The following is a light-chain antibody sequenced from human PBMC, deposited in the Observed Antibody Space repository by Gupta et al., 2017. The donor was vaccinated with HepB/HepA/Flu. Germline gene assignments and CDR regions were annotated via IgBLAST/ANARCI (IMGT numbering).Light chain of an antibody. CDR3: ETWDSSTQV. Sequence: QPVLTPSSSASASLGSSVKLTCTLSSGHSSYIIAWHQEQPGKAPRYLMKLEGSGNYNKGSGVPDRFSGSSSGADRYLTISNLQSEDEADYYCETWDSSTQVFGGGTKLTVL. CDR2: LEGSGNY. J-gene: IGLJ2*01. V-gene: IGLV4-60*03. CDR1: SGHSSYI.